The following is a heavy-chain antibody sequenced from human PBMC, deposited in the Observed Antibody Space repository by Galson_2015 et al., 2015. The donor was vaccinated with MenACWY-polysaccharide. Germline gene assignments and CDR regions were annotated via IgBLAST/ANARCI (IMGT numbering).Heavy chain of an antibody. Sequence: SLRLSCAAAGFTFSNFWMSWVRQAPGMGLEWVANINQDGREVYYVDSVKGRFAISRDNPKNSLYLQMNGLRPEDTAVYYCARYVTTGGQIRYFDYWGQGALVTVSS. D-gene: IGHD3-22*01. CDR2: INQDGREV. V-gene: IGHV3-7*01. CDR3: ARYVTTGGQIRYFDY. CDR1: GFTFSNFW. J-gene: IGHJ4*02.